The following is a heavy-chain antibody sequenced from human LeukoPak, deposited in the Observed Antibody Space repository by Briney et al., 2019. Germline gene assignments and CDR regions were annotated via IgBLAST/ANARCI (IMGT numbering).Heavy chain of an antibody. D-gene: IGHD2-2*01. CDR3: AKDGVCSSTSCYPPDAFDI. V-gene: IGHV3-21*01. CDR2: ISSSSSYI. Sequence: PGGSLRLSCAASGFTFSSYSMNWVRQAPGKGLEWVSSISSSSSYIYYADSVKGRFTISRDNAKNSLYLQMNSLRAEDTAVYYCAKDGVCSSTSCYPPDAFDIWGQGTMVTVSS. J-gene: IGHJ3*02. CDR1: GFTFSSYS.